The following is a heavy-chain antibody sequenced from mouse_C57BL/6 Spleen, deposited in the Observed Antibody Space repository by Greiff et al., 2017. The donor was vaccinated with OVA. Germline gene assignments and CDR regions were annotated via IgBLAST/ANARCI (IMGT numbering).Heavy chain of an antibody. CDR1: GYTFTNYW. J-gene: IGHJ1*03. Sequence: SEAELVRPGTSVKMSCKASGYTFTNYWIGWAKQRPGHGLEWIGDIYPGGGYTNYNEKFKGKATLTADKSSSTAYMQFSSLTSEDSAIYYCARSKGYYDYGYWYFDVWGTGTTVTVSS. V-gene: IGHV1-63*01. CDR3: ARSKGYYDYGYWYFDV. CDR2: IYPGGGYT. D-gene: IGHD2-4*01.